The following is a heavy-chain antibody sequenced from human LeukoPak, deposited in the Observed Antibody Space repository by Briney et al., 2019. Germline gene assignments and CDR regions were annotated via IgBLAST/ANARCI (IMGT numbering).Heavy chain of an antibody. Sequence: GGSLRLSCAASGFKYDDHAMHWVRQAPGKGLEWFSGITWNSGRIGYADSVKGRFTISRDNAKNSLYLQVNSLREEDTALYYCAKDRTAYSYGSIDHWGQGTLVTVSS. CDR1: GFKYDDHA. V-gene: IGHV3-9*01. CDR3: AKDRTAYSYGSIDH. J-gene: IGHJ4*02. CDR2: ITWNSGRI. D-gene: IGHD5-18*01.